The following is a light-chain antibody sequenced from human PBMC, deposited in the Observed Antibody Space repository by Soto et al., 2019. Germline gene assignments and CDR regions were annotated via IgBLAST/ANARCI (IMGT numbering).Light chain of an antibody. V-gene: IGKV3D-15*01. CDR1: QSISDT. J-gene: IGKJ1*01. CDR3: QQYAGSPRT. Sequence: EIVMTQSPATLSVSPGGRATLSCRASQSISDTLAWYQQKRGQAPRLLIHDASSRATGIQDRFSGSGSGTDFTLTISRLEPEDFAVYYCQQYAGSPRTFGQGTKVDIK. CDR2: DAS.